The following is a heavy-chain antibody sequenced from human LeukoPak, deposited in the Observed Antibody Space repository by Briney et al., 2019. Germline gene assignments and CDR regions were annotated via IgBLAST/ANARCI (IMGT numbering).Heavy chain of an antibody. D-gene: IGHD3-10*01. CDR2: ISSSGDSS. CDR1: GFTFSSYA. V-gene: IGHV3-64*04. J-gene: IGHJ6*02. Sequence: GGSLRPSCSASGFTFSSYAMHWVRQAPGKGLEYVSAISSSGDSSHYADLAKDRFTISRDNAKNSLYLQMNSLRDEDTGVYYCAGAFGSGEYGMDVWGQGTTVTVSS. CDR3: AGAFGSGEYGMDV.